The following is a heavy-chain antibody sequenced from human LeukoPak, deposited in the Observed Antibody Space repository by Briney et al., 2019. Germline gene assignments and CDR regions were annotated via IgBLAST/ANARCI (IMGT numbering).Heavy chain of an antibody. CDR3: AKSPFRATTSFY. Sequence: QPGGSLRLSCAASGFTFSSYAMSWVRQAPGKGLEWVSAISGSGGSTYYADSVKGRFTISRDNSKNTLYLQMNSLRPEDTAVYYCAKSPFRATTSFYWGQGTLVTVSS. D-gene: IGHD4-17*01. V-gene: IGHV3-23*01. J-gene: IGHJ4*02. CDR1: GFTFSSYA. CDR2: ISGSGGST.